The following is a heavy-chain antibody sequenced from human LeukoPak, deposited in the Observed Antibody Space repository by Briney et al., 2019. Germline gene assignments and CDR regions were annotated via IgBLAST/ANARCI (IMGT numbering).Heavy chain of an antibody. CDR1: GGTFSSYA. J-gene: IGHJ6*03. Sequence: ASVKVSCKASGGTFSSYAISWVRQAPGQGLEWMGGIIPIFGTANYAQKFQGRVTITTDESTSTAYMELCSLRSEDTAVYYCARVLGYYYYYMDVWGKGTTVTVSS. D-gene: IGHD7-27*01. CDR3: ARVLGYYYYYMDV. V-gene: IGHV1-69*05. CDR2: IIPIFGTA.